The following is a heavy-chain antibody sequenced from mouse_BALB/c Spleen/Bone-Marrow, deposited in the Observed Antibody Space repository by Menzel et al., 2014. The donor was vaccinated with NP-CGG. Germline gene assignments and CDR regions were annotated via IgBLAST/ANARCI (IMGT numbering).Heavy chain of an antibody. Sequence: QVQLKESGPELVKPGASVKISCKASGYAFSSSWMNWVKRRPGQGLEWIGRIYPGDGDTNYNGKFKGKATLTADKSSNTAYMQLSSLTSVDSAVYFCARGRDWDAWFAYWGQGTLVTVSA. J-gene: IGHJ3*01. CDR1: GYAFSSSW. D-gene: IGHD4-1*01. V-gene: IGHV1-82*01. CDR3: ARGRDWDAWFAY. CDR2: IYPGDGDT.